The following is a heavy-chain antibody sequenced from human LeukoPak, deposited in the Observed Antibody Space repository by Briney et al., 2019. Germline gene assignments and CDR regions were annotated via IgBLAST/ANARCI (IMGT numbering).Heavy chain of an antibody. CDR3: ARGPSSPGSDWFDP. D-gene: IGHD3-10*01. Sequence: PSQTLSLTCTVSGGSISSGSYYWNWIRQPAGKGLEWIGRIYTSGSTNYNPSLKSRVTISVDTSKNQFSLKLSSVTAADTAVYYCARGPSSPGSDWFDPWGQGTLVTVSS. CDR1: GGSISSGSYY. V-gene: IGHV4-61*02. J-gene: IGHJ5*02. CDR2: IYTSGST.